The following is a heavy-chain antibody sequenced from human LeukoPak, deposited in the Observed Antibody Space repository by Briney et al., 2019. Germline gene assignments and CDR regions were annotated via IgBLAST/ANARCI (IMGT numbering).Heavy chain of an antibody. CDR1: GFTFSSYA. Sequence: GGSLRLSCAASGFTFSSYAMSWVRQAPGKGLEWVSAISGSGGSTYYADSVKGRFTISRDNSKNTLYLQMNSLRAEDTAVYYCAKLVGDGRGVPAAIVSNAFDIWGQGTMVTVSS. D-gene: IGHD2-2*01. CDR2: ISGSGGST. J-gene: IGHJ3*02. V-gene: IGHV3-23*01. CDR3: AKLVGDGRGVPAAIVSNAFDI.